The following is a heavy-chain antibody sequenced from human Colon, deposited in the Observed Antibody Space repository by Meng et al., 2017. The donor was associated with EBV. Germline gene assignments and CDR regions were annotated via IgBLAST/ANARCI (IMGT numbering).Heavy chain of an antibody. J-gene: IGHJ4*02. CDR3: ARVAVGISSFDY. CDR1: GERCSSNSAG. Sequence: HVLLQTSAPGMCNPCKTSSLTVATPGERCSSNSAGWNWFRQSPSRGLECLGRTYYRSKWYNDYAVSVKSRITINPDTSKNQFSLQLNSVTPEDTAVYYCARVAVGISSFDYWGQGTLVTVSS. V-gene: IGHV6-1*01. CDR2: TYYRSKWYN. D-gene: IGHD1-26*01.